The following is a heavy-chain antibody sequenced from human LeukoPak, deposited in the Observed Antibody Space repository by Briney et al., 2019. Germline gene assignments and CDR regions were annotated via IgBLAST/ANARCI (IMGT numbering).Heavy chain of an antibody. V-gene: IGHV1-18*01. J-gene: IGHJ4*02. Sequence: GASAKVSCKSSGDSFTNYGISWARLAPGQGLGWMGWISAYSGHTNYAQKVQGRVTMTTDPSTSTAYMELRSLRSDDTAVYCCARDAIVGATLAPFDYWGQGTLVTVSS. CDR2: ISAYSGHT. CDR1: GDSFTNYG. D-gene: IGHD1-26*01. CDR3: ARDAIVGATLAPFDY.